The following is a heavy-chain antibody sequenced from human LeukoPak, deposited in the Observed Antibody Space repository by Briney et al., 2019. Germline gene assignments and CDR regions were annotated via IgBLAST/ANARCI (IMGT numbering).Heavy chain of an antibody. Sequence: GGSLRLSCAASGFTFSSYAMHWVRQAPGKGLEWVAVISYEGSNKYYADSVKGRFTISRDNSKNTLYLQMNSLRAEDTAVYYCARDSSITIFGVPPDYWGQGTLVTVSS. V-gene: IGHV3-30-3*01. CDR2: ISYEGSNK. CDR1: GFTFSSYA. CDR3: ARDSSITIFGVPPDY. J-gene: IGHJ4*02. D-gene: IGHD3-3*01.